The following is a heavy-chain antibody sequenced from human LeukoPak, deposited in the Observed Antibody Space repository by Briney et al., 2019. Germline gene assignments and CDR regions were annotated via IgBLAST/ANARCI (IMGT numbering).Heavy chain of an antibody. CDR3: ATVVPAATNWFDP. V-gene: IGHV1-69*01. Sequence: SVEVSCKASGGTFSSYAISWVRQAPGQGLEWMGGIIPIFGTANYAQKFQGRVTITADESTSTAYMELSSLRSEDTAVYYCATVVPAATNWFDPWGQGTLVTVSS. D-gene: IGHD2-2*01. CDR2: IIPIFGTA. J-gene: IGHJ5*02. CDR1: GGTFSSYA.